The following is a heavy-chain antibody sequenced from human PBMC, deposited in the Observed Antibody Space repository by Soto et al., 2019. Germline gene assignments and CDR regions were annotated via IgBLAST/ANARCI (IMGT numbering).Heavy chain of an antibody. J-gene: IGHJ6*02. Sequence: QVQLVQSGAEVKKPGSSVKVSCKASGGTFSSYAISWVRQAPGQGLEWMGGIIPIFGTANYAQKFQGRVTITADESTSTAYMELSGLRSEGAAVYYWARASVTMVRGVALYYYGGMDVWGQGTTVTVSS. D-gene: IGHD3-10*01. V-gene: IGHV1-69*01. CDR1: GGTFSSYA. CDR2: IIPIFGTA. CDR3: ARASVTMVRGVALYYYGGMDV.